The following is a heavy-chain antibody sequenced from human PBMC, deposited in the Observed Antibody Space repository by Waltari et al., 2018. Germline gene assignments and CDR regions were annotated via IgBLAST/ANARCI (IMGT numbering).Heavy chain of an antibody. Sequence: QVQLQESGPGLVKPSETLSLTCAVSGYFISNGYYWGWIRQPPGKGLEWIGSIYYSGSTYYNPSLKSRVTISVDTSKNQFSLKMTSVTAADTAVYYCARRSGSYLDNWGQGILVTVSS. CDR3: ARRSGSYLDN. V-gene: IGHV4-38-2*01. CDR2: IYYSGST. J-gene: IGHJ4*02. CDR1: GYFISNGYY. D-gene: IGHD1-26*01.